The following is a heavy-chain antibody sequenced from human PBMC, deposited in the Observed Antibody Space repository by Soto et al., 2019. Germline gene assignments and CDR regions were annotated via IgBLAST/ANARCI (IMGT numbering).Heavy chain of an antibody. CDR1: GGSISSGGYY. D-gene: IGHD2-21*02. V-gene: IGHV4-31*03. CDR2: IYYSGST. J-gene: IGHJ4*02. Sequence: QVQLQESGPGLVKPSQTLSLTCTVSGGSISSGGYYWNWIRQHPGKGLEWIGYIYYSGSTYHNPSLKSRVTISVDTSKNQFSLKLSSVTAADTAVYYCARGVWYGGNSEPTQFDYWGQGTLVTVSS. CDR3: ARGVWYGGNSEPTQFDY.